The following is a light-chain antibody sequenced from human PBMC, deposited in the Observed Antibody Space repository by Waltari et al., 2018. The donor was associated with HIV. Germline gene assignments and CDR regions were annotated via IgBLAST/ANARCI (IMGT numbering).Light chain of an antibody. CDR1: TVAVASGNY. CDR3: LLYYGGQGYV. J-gene: IGLJ1*01. Sequence: QTVVTQEPSLTVSPGGTVTLTCASSTVAVASGNYPNWFQQKPGHAPRALIYSTNKKHSWTPARFSGSLLGGKAALTLSGVQPEDEAEYYCLLYYGGQGYVFGTGTKVTVL. CDR2: STN. V-gene: IGLV7-43*01.